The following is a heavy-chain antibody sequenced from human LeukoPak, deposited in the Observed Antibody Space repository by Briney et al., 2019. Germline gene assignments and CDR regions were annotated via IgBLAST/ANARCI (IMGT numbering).Heavy chain of an antibody. CDR1: GFTFSSHA. Sequence: GGSLRLSCAASGFTFSSHAMSWVRQAPGKGLEWVSAISISGGSTYYVDSVKGRFTISRDNAKNSLFLQMNSLRAEDTAIYYCTTDTWYSAGHWGQGTLVTVSS. V-gene: IGHV3-23*01. J-gene: IGHJ4*02. CDR2: ISISGGST. CDR3: TTDTWYSAGH. D-gene: IGHD2-15*01.